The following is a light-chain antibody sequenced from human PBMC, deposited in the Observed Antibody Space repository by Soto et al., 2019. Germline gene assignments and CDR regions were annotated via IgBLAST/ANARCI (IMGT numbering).Light chain of an antibody. CDR3: HQTYSTPQT. CDR2: SAS. J-gene: IGKJ1*01. Sequence: DIQMTQSPSSLSASVGDRVTITCRAGQTVTDYLNWHQHKSGKAPKLLIYSASTLQSGVPSRFSGSGSGTDFTLTITSLQPEDFGTYYCHQTYSTPQTFGQGTKVDIK. V-gene: IGKV1-39*01. CDR1: QTVTDY.